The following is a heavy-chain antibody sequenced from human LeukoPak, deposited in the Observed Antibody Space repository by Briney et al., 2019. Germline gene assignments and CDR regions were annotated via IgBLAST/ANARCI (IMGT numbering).Heavy chain of an antibody. V-gene: IGHV3-23*01. CDR1: GITFSSYA. CDR2: ISHTGGSP. J-gene: IGHJ6*03. D-gene: IGHD2-15*01. Sequence: GGSLRLSCAASGITFSSYAMSWVRQVPGKGLEWVSSISHTGGSPYYADSVKGRFTVSRDNSKNTLYLQMNSLTVEDTAIYYCAKNADRGAYCRGGSCYPYYYYYMDVWGTGTTVTISS. CDR3: AKNADRGAYCRGGSCYPYYYYYMDV.